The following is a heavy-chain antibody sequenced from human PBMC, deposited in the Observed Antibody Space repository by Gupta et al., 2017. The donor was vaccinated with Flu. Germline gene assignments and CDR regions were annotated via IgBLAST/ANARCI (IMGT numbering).Heavy chain of an antibody. Sequence: EVQLLESGGGLIQPGGSLRLSCVAPGFTFGRLSMSWVRQAPGKGLEWVSSISAGGDGTYYAESVKGRFTISRDNSKNMLFLQMSSLRVEDTATYFCAKDRPPVAGIDHWGQGTPVTVSS. CDR2: ISAGGDGT. CDR3: AKDRPPVAGIDH. V-gene: IGHV3-23*01. D-gene: IGHD6-19*01. J-gene: IGHJ4*02. CDR1: GFTFGRLS.